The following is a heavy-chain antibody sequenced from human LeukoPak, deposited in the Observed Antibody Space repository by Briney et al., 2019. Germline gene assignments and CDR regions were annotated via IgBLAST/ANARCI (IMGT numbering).Heavy chain of an antibody. Sequence: ASVKVSCKASGYTFTGYYMHWVRQAPGQGLEWMGWINPNSGGTNYAQKFQGRVTMTRDTSISTAYMELSSLRSDDTAVYFCATTGVGRYFDWLSRDYWGQGTLVTVSS. V-gene: IGHV1-2*02. D-gene: IGHD3-9*01. J-gene: IGHJ4*02. CDR2: INPNSGGT. CDR3: ATTGVGRYFDWLSRDY. CDR1: GYTFTGYY.